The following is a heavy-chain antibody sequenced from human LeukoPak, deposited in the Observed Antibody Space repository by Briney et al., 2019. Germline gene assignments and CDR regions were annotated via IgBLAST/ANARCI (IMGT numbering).Heavy chain of an antibody. V-gene: IGHV4-4*02. CDR3: AREGGFYRPLDY. CDR2: VHLDGRT. J-gene: IGHJ4*02. Sequence: PSETLSLTCDVPGGSVTTTNWWTWVRQPPGKGLEWIGEVHLDGRTNYNPSLKSRLIMSVDLSENHISLRLTSVTAADTAVYYCAREGGFYRPLDYSGQGTLVTVSS. D-gene: IGHD3-3*01. CDR1: GGSVTTTNW.